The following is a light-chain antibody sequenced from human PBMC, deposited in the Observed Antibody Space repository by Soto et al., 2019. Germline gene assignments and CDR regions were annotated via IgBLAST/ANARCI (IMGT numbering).Light chain of an antibody. CDR1: HVVSRN. CDR2: DAS. Sequence: DIQMTQSPSSLSASVGDRVTIACRSSHVVSRNLNCLQQKRGEAPKLLIYDASNLERGVPSRFSGSGSGTDFLLTISSLQPEDVATYYCQQYSSMLSFGAGTEIDIK. CDR3: QQYSSMLS. J-gene: IGKJ3*01. V-gene: IGKV1-33*01.